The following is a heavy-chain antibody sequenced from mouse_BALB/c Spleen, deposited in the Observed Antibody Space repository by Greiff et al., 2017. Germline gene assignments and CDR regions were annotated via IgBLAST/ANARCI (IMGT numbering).Heavy chain of an antibody. CDR3: ARRTGLWYFDV. J-gene: IGHJ1*01. Sequence: QVQLQQSGAELMKPGASVKISCKATGYTFSSYWIEWVKQRPGHGLEWIGEILPGSGSTNYNEKFKGKATFTADTSSNTAYMQLSSLTSEDSAVYYCARRTGLWYFDVWGAGTTVTVSS. V-gene: IGHV1-9*01. CDR2: ILPGSGST. CDR1: GYTFSSYW. D-gene: IGHD4-1*01.